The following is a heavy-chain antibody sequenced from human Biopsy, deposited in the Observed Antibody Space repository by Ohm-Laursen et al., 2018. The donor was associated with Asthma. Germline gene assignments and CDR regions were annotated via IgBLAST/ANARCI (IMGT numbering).Heavy chain of an antibody. CDR2: ISWNSGSI. CDR3: AKGEWELLEANFDY. D-gene: IGHD1-26*01. Sequence: SLRLSCAAFGFTFDDYAMHWVRQAPGEGLEWVSGISWNSGSIGYADSVKGRFTISRDNAKNSLYLQMNSLRAEDTALYYCAKGEWELLEANFDYWGQGTLVTVSS. CDR1: GFTFDDYA. J-gene: IGHJ4*02. V-gene: IGHV3-9*01.